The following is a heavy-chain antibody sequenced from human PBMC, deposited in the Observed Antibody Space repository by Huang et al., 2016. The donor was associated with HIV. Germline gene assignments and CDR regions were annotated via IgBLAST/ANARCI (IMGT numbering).Heavy chain of an antibody. CDR2: IYYSGGA. Sequence: QVQLQESGPGLAKPSETLSLTCSVSGGSPGAFYWSWIRQPPRKGLEWIGDIYYSGGANYNPSLKGRVTMSIDTSKNQFSLKLNSVTAADTAVYYCARLHSPSSLWYFDYWGQGTLLTVSS. CDR1: GGSPGAFY. D-gene: IGHD6-13*01. J-gene: IGHJ4*02. V-gene: IGHV4-59*01. CDR3: ARLHSPSSLWYFDY.